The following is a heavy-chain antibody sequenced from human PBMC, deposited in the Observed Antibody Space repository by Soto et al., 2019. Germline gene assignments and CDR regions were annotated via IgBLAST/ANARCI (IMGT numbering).Heavy chain of an antibody. CDR2: INPNSGGT. D-gene: IGHD5-12*01. J-gene: IGHJ4*02. Sequence: ASVKVSCKASGYIFTGYYMHWVRQAPGQGLEWMGWINPNSGGTNYAQKFQGWVTMTRDTSISTAYMELSSLRSDDTAVYYCARAGGYSGYDYGRTFDYWGQGTLVTVSS. CDR3: ARAGGYSGYDYGRTFDY. V-gene: IGHV1-2*04. CDR1: GYIFTGYY.